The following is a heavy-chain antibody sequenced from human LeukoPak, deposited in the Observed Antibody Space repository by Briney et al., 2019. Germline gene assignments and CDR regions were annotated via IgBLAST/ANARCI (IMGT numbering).Heavy chain of an antibody. J-gene: IGHJ4*02. CDR2: ISWGGGST. V-gene: IGHV3-43D*04. Sequence: GGSLRLSCAASGFTFDDYAMHWVRQAPGKGLEWVSLISWGGGSTYYADSVKGRFTISRDSSKNSLYLHMNSLRAEDTALYYCAKDRSGNSYGHFDYWGQGTLVTVSS. D-gene: IGHD3-10*01. CDR1: GFTFDDYA. CDR3: AKDRSGNSYGHFDY.